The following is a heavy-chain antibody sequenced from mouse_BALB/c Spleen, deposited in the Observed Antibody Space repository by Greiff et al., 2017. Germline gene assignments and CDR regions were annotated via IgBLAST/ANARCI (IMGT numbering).Heavy chain of an antibody. J-gene: IGHJ3*01. Sequence: EVQGVESGPELVKPGASVKISCKASGYSFTGYYMHWVKQSHVKSLEWIGRINPYNGATSYNQNFKDKASLTVDKSSSTAYMELHSLTSEDSAVYYCARASWGGNYGAWFAYWGQGTLVTVSA. D-gene: IGHD2-1*01. CDR3: ARASWGGNYGAWFAY. V-gene: IGHV1-31*01. CDR2: INPYNGAT. CDR1: GYSFTGYY.